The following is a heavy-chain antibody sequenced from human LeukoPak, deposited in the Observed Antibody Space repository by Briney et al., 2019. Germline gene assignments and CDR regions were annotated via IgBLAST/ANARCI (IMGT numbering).Heavy chain of an antibody. D-gene: IGHD3-22*01. CDR3: ARDLWGSGYYYPSWYFDY. V-gene: IGHV3-48*01. CDR1: GFTFSSYS. Sequence: GGSLRLSCAASGFTFSSYSMNWVRQAPGKGLEWVSYISSSSSTIYYADSVKGRFTISRDNAKNSLYLQMNSLRAEDTAVYYCARDLWGSGYYYPSWYFDYWGQGTLVTVSS. CDR2: ISSSSSTI. J-gene: IGHJ4*02.